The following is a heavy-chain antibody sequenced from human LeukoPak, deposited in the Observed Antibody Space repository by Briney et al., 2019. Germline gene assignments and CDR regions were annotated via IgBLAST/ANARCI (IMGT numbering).Heavy chain of an antibody. V-gene: IGHV1-69*05. CDR2: IIPIFGTA. CDR3: ARTPTYGGWFDP. J-gene: IGHJ5*02. CDR1: GGTFSSYA. Sequence: SVKVSCKASGGTFSSYAISWVRQAPGQGLEWMGGIIPIFGTANYAQKFQGRVTITTDESTSTAYMELSSLRSEDTAVYYCARTPTYGGWFDPWGQGTLVTVSS. D-gene: IGHD4-17*01.